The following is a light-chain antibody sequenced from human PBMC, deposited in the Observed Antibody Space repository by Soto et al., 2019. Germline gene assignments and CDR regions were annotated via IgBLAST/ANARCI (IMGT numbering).Light chain of an antibody. CDR3: SSYTSSITLV. V-gene: IGLV2-14*01. CDR1: SSDVGGYNY. J-gene: IGLJ2*01. Sequence: QSVLTQPASVSGSPGRSSTISCTGTSSDVGGYNYVSWYQQYPGKAPKLMIYDVSNRPSGVSNRFSGSKSGNTASLTISGLQAEDEADYYCSSYTSSITLVFGGGTKVTVL. CDR2: DVS.